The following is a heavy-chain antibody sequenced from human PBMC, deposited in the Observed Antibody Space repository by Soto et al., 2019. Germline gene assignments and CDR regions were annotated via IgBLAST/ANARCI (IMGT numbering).Heavy chain of an antibody. CDR2: IYHSGYT. Sequence: QMRLQESGSGLVKPSQTLSLTCAVSGGSISSGGYAWNWIRQPPGKGLEWIGYIYHSGYTSYNPSLKHRVTIAVDKSKPQFSLTLSFVTAADTAVYYCARDSLTGNYFDPWGQGTLVTVSS. J-gene: IGHJ5*02. V-gene: IGHV4-30-2*01. CDR3: ARDSLTGNYFDP. D-gene: IGHD1-7*01. CDR1: GGSISSGGYA.